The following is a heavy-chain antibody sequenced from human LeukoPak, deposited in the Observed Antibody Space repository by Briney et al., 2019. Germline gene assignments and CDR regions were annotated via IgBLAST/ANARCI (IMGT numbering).Heavy chain of an antibody. CDR2: KSWNRGSI. CDR1: GFTFDDYA. V-gene: IGHV3-9*01. CDR3: AKAYSASYHHAFDI. Sequence: GGPLRLSCAASGFTFDDYAMLWVPEATGKGLEGVSGKSWNRGSIGYGDSVKRRFTLPRDHAEHSLYAQMTSLRAEDTALYYGAKAYSASYHHAFDIWGQGTMVTVSS. D-gene: IGHD1-26*01. J-gene: IGHJ3*02.